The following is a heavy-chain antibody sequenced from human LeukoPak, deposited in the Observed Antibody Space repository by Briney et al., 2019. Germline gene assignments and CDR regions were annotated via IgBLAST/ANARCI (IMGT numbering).Heavy chain of an antibody. D-gene: IGHD5-18*01. CDR3: ARQLGTYSYENSNWFDP. V-gene: IGHV4-39*07. CDR1: GGSISSSSYY. J-gene: IGHJ5*02. Sequence: PSETLSLTCTVSGGSISSSSYYWGWIRQPPGKGLEWIGYIYHSGSTYYNPSLKSRVTISVDRSKNQFSLKLSSVTAADTAVYYCARQLGTYSYENSNWFDPWGQGTLVTVSS. CDR2: IYHSGST.